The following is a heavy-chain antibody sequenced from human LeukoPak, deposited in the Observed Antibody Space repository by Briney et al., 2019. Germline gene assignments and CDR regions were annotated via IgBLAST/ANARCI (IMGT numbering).Heavy chain of an antibody. J-gene: IGHJ3*02. V-gene: IGHV3-21*01. CDR1: GFTFSTYT. Sequence: PGGSLRLSCAASGFTFSTYTMKWGRQAPGKGLGGGSFVSCCSSFIYYADSVKGRFTISRDNAKNSLYLQMNSLTAEDTAVYYCARDTDYYDSSGYPPHDAFDIWGQGTMVTVSS. D-gene: IGHD3-22*01. CDR3: ARDTDYYDSSGYPPHDAFDI. CDR2: VSCCSSFI.